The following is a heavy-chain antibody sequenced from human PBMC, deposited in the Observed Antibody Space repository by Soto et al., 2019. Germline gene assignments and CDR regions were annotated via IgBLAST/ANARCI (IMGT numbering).Heavy chain of an antibody. Sequence: PSETLSLTCTVSGGSISSYYWSWIRQPPGKGLEWIGYIYYSGSTNYNPSLKSRVTISVDTSKNQFSLKLSSVTAADTAVYYCPRDSGGAKAYGAQETLAPVSS. D-gene: IGHD3-10*01. V-gene: IGHV4-59*01. CDR1: GGSISSYY. CDR2: IYYSGST. J-gene: IGHJ4*02. CDR3: PRDSGGAKAY.